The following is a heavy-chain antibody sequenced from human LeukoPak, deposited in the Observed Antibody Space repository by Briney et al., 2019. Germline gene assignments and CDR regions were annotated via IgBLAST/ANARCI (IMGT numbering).Heavy chain of an antibody. CDR3: AASLWFGIYPDY. CDR1: GYSITSAYY. V-gene: IGHV4-38-2*02. D-gene: IGHD3-10*01. Sequence: SETLSLTCTVSGYSITSAYYWGWIRQPPGKGLEWIGSFFLKGSTYYNPSLKSRVTISVDTSKNHLSLSLNSVTAAVTAVYYCAASLWFGIYPDYWGQGSLVTVSS. J-gene: IGHJ4*02. CDR2: FFLKGST.